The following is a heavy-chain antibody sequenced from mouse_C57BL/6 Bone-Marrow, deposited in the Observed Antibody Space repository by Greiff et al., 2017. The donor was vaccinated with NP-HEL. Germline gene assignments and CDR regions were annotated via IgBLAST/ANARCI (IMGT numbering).Heavy chain of an antibody. Sequence: VMLVESGPGLVQPPQSLSITCTVSGFSLTSYGVHWVRQSPGKGLEWLGVIWSGGSTDSNAAFISRLSISKDNSKSQVFFKMNSLQADDTAIYYCARIAGAYWGQGTLVTVAA. CDR1: GFSLTSYG. V-gene: IGHV2-2*01. CDR2: IWSGGST. CDR3: ARIAGAY. J-gene: IGHJ3*01.